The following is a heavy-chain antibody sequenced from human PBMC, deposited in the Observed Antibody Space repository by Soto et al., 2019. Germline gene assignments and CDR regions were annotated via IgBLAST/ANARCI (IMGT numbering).Heavy chain of an antibody. J-gene: IGHJ4*02. CDR1: GYTFTGYY. V-gene: IGHV1-2*04. CDR2: INPNSGGT. D-gene: IGHD3-22*01. CDR3: ARDRYYDSSGYYPRFDY. Sequence: WASVKVSCKASGYTFTGYYMHWVRQAPGQGLEWMGWINPNSGGTNYAQKFQGWVTMTRDTSISTAYMELSRLRSDDTAVYYCARDRYYDSSGYYPRFDYWGQGTLVTVSS.